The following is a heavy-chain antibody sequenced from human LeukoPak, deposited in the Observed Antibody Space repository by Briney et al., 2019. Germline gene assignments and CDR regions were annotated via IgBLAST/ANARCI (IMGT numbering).Heavy chain of an antibody. D-gene: IGHD2-8*01. CDR2: IYSGGST. V-gene: IGHV3-53*01. CDR3: ARDAGGSYCTNGVCYRSYMDV. CDR1: GFTVSSNY. Sequence: GGSLRLSCAASGFTVSSNYMSWVRQAPGKGLEWVSVIYSGGSTYYADSVKGRFTISRDNSKNTLYLQMNSLRAEDTAVYYCARDAGGSYCTNGVCYRSYMDVWGKGTTVSVSS. J-gene: IGHJ6*03.